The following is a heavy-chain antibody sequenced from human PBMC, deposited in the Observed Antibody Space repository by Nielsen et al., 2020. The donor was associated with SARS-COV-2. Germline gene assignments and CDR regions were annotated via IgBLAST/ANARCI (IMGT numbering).Heavy chain of an antibody. CDR1: GFSVSSNY. J-gene: IGHJ6*02. CDR3: LRDYDWTYGNV. D-gene: IGHD1-1*01. Sequence: GESLKISCEASGFSVSSNYINWVRQAPGGGLEWVASVSGGSSYIHYADSVKGRFTVSRDNGRRSLYLEMNILRVEDTAVYYCLRDYDWTYGNVWGHGTTVTVSS. V-gene: IGHV3-21*04. CDR2: VSGGSSYI.